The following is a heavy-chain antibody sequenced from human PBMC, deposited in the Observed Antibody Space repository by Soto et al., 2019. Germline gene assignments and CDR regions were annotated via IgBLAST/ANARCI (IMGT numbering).Heavy chain of an antibody. V-gene: IGHV4-31*03. D-gene: IGHD6-13*01. CDR3: ARGRRYTSSWYWFDP. J-gene: IGHJ5*02. CDR1: GGSISSGDYY. CDR2: IYYSGRT. Sequence: SETLSLTCTVSGGSISSGDYYWIWIRQHPGKGLEWIGHIYYSGRTNYNPSLKSRGIISVDTSKNQFSLKLTSVTAADTAVYYCARGRRYTSSWYWFDPWGQGTLVTVPQ.